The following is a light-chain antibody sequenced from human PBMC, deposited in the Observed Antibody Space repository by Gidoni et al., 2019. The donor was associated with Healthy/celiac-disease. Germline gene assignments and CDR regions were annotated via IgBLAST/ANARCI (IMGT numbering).Light chain of an antibody. J-gene: IGKJ3*01. CDR2: SAS. CDR3: QQSYSNPFT. CDR1: QSISSY. V-gene: IGKV1-39*01. Sequence: DVQLTRSPSSLSASVVDRVTITCRASQSISSYLNWYQQKPGKAPKLLIYSASSLQSGVPSRFSGSGSGTDFTLTISSLQPEDFATYYCQQSYSNPFTFGPGTKVDIK.